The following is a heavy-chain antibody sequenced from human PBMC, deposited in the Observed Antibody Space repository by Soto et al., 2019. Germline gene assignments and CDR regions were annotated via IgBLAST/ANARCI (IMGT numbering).Heavy chain of an antibody. CDR2: IIPILGIA. V-gene: IGHV1-69*10. J-gene: IGHJ4*02. D-gene: IGHD4-17*01. Sequence: SVKVSCKASGGTFSSYAISWVGQAPGQGLEWMGGIIPILGIANYAQKFQGRVTITADKSTSTAYMELSSLRSEDTAVYYCAGTATVTKVHSSYYFDYWGQGTLVTVSS. CDR3: AGTATVTKVHSSYYFDY. CDR1: GGTFSSYA.